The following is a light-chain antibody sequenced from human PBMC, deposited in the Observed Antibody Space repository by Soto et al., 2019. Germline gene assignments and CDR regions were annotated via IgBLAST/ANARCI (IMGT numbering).Light chain of an antibody. Sequence: DIQMTQSPSSLSASLGDRVTITCRASHTISNYLNWYQQKSGRAPELLVYAASNLQSGVPSRFTGSGSGTHFTLTISGLEPADFATYFCQQSYNTPITFGQGTRLEI. CDR3: QQSYNTPIT. CDR2: AAS. CDR1: HTISNY. V-gene: IGKV1-39*01. J-gene: IGKJ5*01.